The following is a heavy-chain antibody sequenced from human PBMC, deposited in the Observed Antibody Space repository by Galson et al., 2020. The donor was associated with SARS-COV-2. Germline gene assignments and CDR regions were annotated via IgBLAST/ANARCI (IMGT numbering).Heavy chain of an antibody. CDR3: AKDTGYYYNSNGYYSDGFDI. V-gene: IGHV3-30*18. CDR2: ISYDGTKI. J-gene: IGHJ3*02. D-gene: IGHD3-22*01. Sequence: GESLKISCAASGFTFRAYGMHWVRQAPGKGLEWVAGISYDGTKIYYGDSVKGRFTISRDNSKNTLYLQMSSLRAEDTAVYVCAKDTGYYYNSNGYYSDGFDIWGQGTMVTVSS. CDR1: GFTFRAYG.